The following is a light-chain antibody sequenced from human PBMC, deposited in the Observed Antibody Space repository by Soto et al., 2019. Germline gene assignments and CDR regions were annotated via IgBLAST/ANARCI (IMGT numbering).Light chain of an antibody. J-gene: IGKJ1*01. CDR1: QSVASN. CDR3: QQYNTWPT. CDR2: GAS. Sequence: EIVMTQSPATLSVSPGERATLSCRASQSVASNLAWYQHQPGQAPSLLIYGASTRATGIPDRFSGSGSGTEFTLTISCLQSADFAVYYCQQYNTWPTFGQGTKVEIQ. V-gene: IGKV3-15*01.